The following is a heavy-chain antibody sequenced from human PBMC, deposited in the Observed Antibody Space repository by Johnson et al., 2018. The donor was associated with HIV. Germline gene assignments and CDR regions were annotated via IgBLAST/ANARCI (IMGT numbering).Heavy chain of an antibody. V-gene: IGHV3-13*01. CDR3: ARGKAFDI. J-gene: IGHJ3*02. Sequence: VQLVESGGSVVRPGGSLRLSCAASGFNFDDYGMNWVRQSPGKGLEWVSAIGTAGDTYYQGSVKGRFTISREKAKNSLYLQMNSLRAGDTAVYYCARGKAFDIWGQGTMVTVSS. CDR2: IGTAGDT. CDR1: GFNFDDYG.